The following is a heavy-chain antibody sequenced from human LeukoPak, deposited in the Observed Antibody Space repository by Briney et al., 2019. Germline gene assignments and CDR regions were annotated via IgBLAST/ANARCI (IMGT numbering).Heavy chain of an antibody. CDR3: TRVRVVVPASWFDP. J-gene: IGHJ5*02. V-gene: IGHV3-49*04. Sequence: GGSLRLSCIASGFTFGDYAMSWVRQAPGKGLEWVGFIRSKAYGGTTEYAASVKGRFTISRDDSKSIAYLQMNSLKTEDTAVYYCTRVRVVVPASWFDPWGQGTLVTVSS. CDR2: IRSKAYGGTT. CDR1: GFTFGDYA. D-gene: IGHD2-2*01.